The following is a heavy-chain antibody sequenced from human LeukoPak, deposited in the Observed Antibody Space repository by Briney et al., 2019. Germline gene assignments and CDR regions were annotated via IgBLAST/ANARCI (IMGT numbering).Heavy chain of an antibody. D-gene: IGHD3-22*01. V-gene: IGHV1-46*01. J-gene: IGHJ2*01. CDR1: GYTFTSYD. CDR2: INPSGGST. CDR3: ARNPAHQSITMIVLPTGDWYFDL. Sequence: ASVKVSCKASGYTFTSYDMHWVRQAPGQGLEWMGIINPSGGSTSYAQKFQGRVTMTRDTSTSTVYMELSSLRSEDTAVYYCARNPAHQSITMIVLPTGDWYFDLWGRGTLVTVSS.